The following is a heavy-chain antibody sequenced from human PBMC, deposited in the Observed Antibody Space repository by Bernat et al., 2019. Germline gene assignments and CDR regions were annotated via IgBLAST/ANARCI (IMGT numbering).Heavy chain of an antibody. D-gene: IGHD3-10*01. J-gene: IGHJ4*02. CDR3: ASQDYYGSGSDQYYFDY. CDR2: IYYSGST. V-gene: IGHV4-39*01. Sequence: QLQLQESGPGLVKPSETLSLTCTVPGGSISSSSYYWGWIRQPPGKGLEWIGSIYYSGSTYYNPSLKSRVTISVDTSKNQFSLKLSSVTAADTAVYYCASQDYYGSGSDQYYFDYWGQGTLVTVSS. CDR1: GGSISSSSYY.